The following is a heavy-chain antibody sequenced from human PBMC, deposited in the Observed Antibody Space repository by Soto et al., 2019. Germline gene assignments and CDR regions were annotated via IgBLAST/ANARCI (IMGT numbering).Heavy chain of an antibody. CDR2: IHYSGSS. J-gene: IGHJ3*02. V-gene: IGHV4-39*01. Sequence: SETLSLTCTVSGASLSSGYYYWRWIRQPPGKGLEWIGSIHYSGSSYFYPSLQSRVTISLDTSQNQISLNLSPVTAADPAVHSWASGGGRPSRNACDIWGQGRRVSVAS. CDR3: ASGGGRPSRNACDI. CDR1: GASLSSGYYY. D-gene: IGHD3-16*01.